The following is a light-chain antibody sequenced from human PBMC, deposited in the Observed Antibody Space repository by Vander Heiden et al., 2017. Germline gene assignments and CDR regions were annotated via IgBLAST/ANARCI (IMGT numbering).Light chain of an antibody. V-gene: IGLV1-40*01. Sequence: HSVLTQRPSVAGPRGQMVTISCTGSSSNIGAHYDVNWYQQLPGTAPKLLIYYNNNRPSGVPNRFSGSKSGTSATLAIAGLQAEDEADYYCQTYDGTLRAYVFGAGTKVTVL. J-gene: IGLJ1*01. CDR2: YNN. CDR1: SSNIGAHYD. CDR3: QTYDGTLRAYV.